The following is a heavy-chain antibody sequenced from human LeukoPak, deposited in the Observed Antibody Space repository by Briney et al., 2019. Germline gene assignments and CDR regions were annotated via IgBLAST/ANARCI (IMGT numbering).Heavy chain of an antibody. D-gene: IGHD5-18*01. V-gene: IGHV1-69*05. CDR2: IIPIFGTA. CDR3: ARDGADTAMALDY. CDR1: GGTFSSYA. J-gene: IGHJ4*02. Sequence: SVKVSCKASGGTFSSYAISWVRQAPGQGLEWMGGIIPIFGTANYAQKFQGRVTITTDESTSTAYMELSSLRSEDTAVYYCARDGADTAMALDYWGQGTLVTVSS.